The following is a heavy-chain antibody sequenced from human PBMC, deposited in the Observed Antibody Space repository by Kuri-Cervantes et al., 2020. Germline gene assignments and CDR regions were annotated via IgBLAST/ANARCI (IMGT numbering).Heavy chain of an antibody. CDR1: GFTFSSYG. Sequence: LSLTCAASGFTFSSYGMHWVRQAPGKGLEWVAVISYDGSNKYYADSVKGRFTTSRDNSKNTLYLQMNSLRAEDTAVYYCARGQRGYSYASYYYGMDVWGQGTTVTVSS. J-gene: IGHJ6*02. CDR3: ARGQRGYSYASYYYGMDV. D-gene: IGHD5-18*01. V-gene: IGHV3-30*03. CDR2: ISYDGSNK.